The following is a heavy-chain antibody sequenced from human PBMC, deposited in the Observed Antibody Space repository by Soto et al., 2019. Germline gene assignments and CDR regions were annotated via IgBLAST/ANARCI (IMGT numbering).Heavy chain of an antibody. V-gene: IGHV4-4*07. D-gene: IGHD2-15*01. CDR2: IYTSGST. J-gene: IGHJ6*02. Sequence: SETLSLTCTVSGGSISSYYWSWIRQPAGKGLEWIGRIYTSGSTNYNPSLKSRVTMSVDTSKNQFSLKLSSVTAADTAVYYCARSGSSSPYYYYGMDVWGQGTTVTVSS. CDR1: GGSISSYY. CDR3: ARSGSSSPYYYYGMDV.